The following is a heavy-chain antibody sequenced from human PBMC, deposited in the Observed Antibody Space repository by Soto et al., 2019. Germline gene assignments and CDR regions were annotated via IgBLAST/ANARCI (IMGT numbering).Heavy chain of an antibody. Sequence: GGSLRLSCVVSGFTFSSSWMHWVRQGPGKGLVWVSRMNPDGSAINYADSVKGRFTTSRDNAKNILYLQMNSLRAEDTALYYCVTGWSGYWGQGTLVTVSS. J-gene: IGHJ4*02. CDR2: MNPDGSAI. CDR1: GFTFSSSW. CDR3: VTGWSGY. V-gene: IGHV3-74*01. D-gene: IGHD2-15*01.